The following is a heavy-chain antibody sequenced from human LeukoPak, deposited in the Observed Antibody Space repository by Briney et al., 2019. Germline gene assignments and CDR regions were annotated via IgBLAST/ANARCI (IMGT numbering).Heavy chain of an antibody. Sequence: SETLSLTCAVYDGSFSGYYWSWIRQSPGKGLEWIGEIDQSGSTNYNPSLKSRVTISVDTSNNQFSLKLSSVTAADTAVYYCARGVPFYDFWSGYPLGWFDPWGQGTLVTVSS. CDR1: DGSFSGYY. CDR3: ARGVPFYDFWSGYPLGWFDP. CDR2: IDQSGST. J-gene: IGHJ5*02. D-gene: IGHD3-3*01. V-gene: IGHV4-34*01.